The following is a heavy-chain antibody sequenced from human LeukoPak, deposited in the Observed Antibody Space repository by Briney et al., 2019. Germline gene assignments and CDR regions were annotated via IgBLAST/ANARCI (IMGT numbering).Heavy chain of an antibody. Sequence: ASVKVSCKASGYTFTGYYMHWVRQAPGQGLEGMGWINPNSGGTNYAQKFQGRVTMTRDTSISTAYMELSRLRSDDTAVYYCAREGDYYGSGSYRHYYMDVWGKGTTVTVSS. J-gene: IGHJ6*03. CDR2: INPNSGGT. D-gene: IGHD3-10*01. CDR1: GYTFTGYY. V-gene: IGHV1-2*02. CDR3: AREGDYYGSGSYRHYYMDV.